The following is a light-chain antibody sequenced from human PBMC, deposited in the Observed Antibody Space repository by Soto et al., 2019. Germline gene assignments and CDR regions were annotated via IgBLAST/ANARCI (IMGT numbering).Light chain of an antibody. CDR1: QGISSY. CDR2: AAS. Sequence: DSQMTQSPSTLSASVGDRVSSTCLASQGISSYLAWYQQKPGKAPKLLIYAASTLQSGVPSRFSGSRSGTEFTLSISTLQPEDFATYYCQQLNSYPITFGQGTRLEIK. CDR3: QQLNSYPIT. V-gene: IGKV1-9*01. J-gene: IGKJ5*01.